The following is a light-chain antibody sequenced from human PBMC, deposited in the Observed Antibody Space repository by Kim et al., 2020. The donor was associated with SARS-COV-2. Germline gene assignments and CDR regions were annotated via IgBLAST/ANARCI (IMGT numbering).Light chain of an antibody. CDR1: SGSIAGNY. Sequence: GKTVTISCTRSSGSIAGNYVHWYRQRPGSSPTTVIYEDYLRPSGVPDRFSGAIDSSSNSASLTISGLKTEDEADYYCQSYDGNQRVFGGGTKLTVL. CDR2: EDY. CDR3: QSYDGNQRV. J-gene: IGLJ3*02. V-gene: IGLV6-57*01.